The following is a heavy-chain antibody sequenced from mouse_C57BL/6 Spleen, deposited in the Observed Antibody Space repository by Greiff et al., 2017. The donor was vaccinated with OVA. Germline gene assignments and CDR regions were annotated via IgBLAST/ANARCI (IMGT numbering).Heavy chain of an antibody. CDR1: GYAFSSSW. V-gene: IGHV1-82*01. CDR3: ARRWGYAMDY. CDR2: IYPGDGDT. J-gene: IGHJ4*01. D-gene: IGHD1-1*02. Sequence: QVHVKQSGPELVKPGASVKISCKASGYAFSSSWMNWVKQRPGKGLEWIGRIYPGDGDTNYNGKFKGKATLTADKSSSTAYMQLSSLTSEDSAVYFCARRWGYAMDYWGQGTSVTVSS.